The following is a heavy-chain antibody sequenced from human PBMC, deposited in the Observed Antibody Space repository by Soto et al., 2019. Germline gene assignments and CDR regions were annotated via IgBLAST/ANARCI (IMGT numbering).Heavy chain of an antibody. CDR3: ARDGTFGELLFPFDY. CDR2: IYSGGST. D-gene: IGHD3-10*01. CDR1: GFTVSSNY. V-gene: IGHV3-66*01. Sequence: EVQLVESGGGLVQPGGSLRLSCAASGFTVSSNYMSWVRQAPGMGLEWVSVIYSGGSTYYADSVKGRFTISRDNSKNTLYLQMNSLRAEDTAVYYCARDGTFGELLFPFDYWGQGTLVTVSS. J-gene: IGHJ4*02.